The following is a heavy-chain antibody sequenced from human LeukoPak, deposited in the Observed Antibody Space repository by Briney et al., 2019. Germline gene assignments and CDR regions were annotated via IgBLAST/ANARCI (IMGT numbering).Heavy chain of an antibody. CDR2: MNPNSGNT. D-gene: IGHD3-10*01. CDR3: AGGRKFLITMVRGVPFLFDP. J-gene: IGHJ5*02. Sequence: ASVKVSCKASGYTFTSYDINWVRQATGQGLEWMGWMNPNSGNTGYAQKFQGRVTMTRNTSISTAYMELSSLRSEDTAVYYCAGGRKFLITMVRGVPFLFDPWGQGTLVTVSS. V-gene: IGHV1-8*01. CDR1: GYTFTSYD.